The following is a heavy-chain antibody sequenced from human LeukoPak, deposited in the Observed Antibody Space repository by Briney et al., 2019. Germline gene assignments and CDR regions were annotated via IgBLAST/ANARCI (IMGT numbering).Heavy chain of an antibody. CDR1: GGSLSSYY. CDR3: ARVVPAASSYFHYYGMDV. Sequence: SETLSLTCTVSGGSLSSYYWSWIRQPPGKGLEWIGYIYYSGSTNCNPSLKNRVTISVDTSKNQFSLKLSSVTAADTAVYYCARVVPAASSYFHYYGMDVWGQGTTVIVSS. J-gene: IGHJ6*02. CDR2: IYYSGST. V-gene: IGHV4-59*01. D-gene: IGHD2-2*01.